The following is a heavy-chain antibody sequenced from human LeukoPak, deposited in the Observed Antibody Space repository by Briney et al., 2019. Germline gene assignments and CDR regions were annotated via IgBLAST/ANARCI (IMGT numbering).Heavy chain of an antibody. Sequence: GGSLRLSCVASGFTFSSYGMHWVRQAPGKGLEWVALVSYDGSNDYYADSVKGRFTISRDNSKNTLYLQMNSLRAEDTAVYYCARTYYDILTGYNPYFDYWGQGTLVTVSS. J-gene: IGHJ4*02. CDR1: GFTFSSYG. D-gene: IGHD3-9*01. V-gene: IGHV3-30*03. CDR2: VSYDGSND. CDR3: ARTYYDILTGYNPYFDY.